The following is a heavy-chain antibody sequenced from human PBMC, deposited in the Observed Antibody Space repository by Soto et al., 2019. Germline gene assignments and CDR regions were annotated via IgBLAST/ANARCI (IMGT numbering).Heavy chain of an antibody. V-gene: IGHV1-69*12. D-gene: IGHD2-2*01. J-gene: IGHJ5*02. Sequence: QVQLVQSGAEVKKPGSSVKVSCKASGGTFSSYAISWVRQAPGQGLEWMGGIIPIFGTANYAQKFQGRVTITAEESTSVAYMDLSSLRSEDTAVYYCARDLNMVLVPVAPASNSPRWFDPWGKGTLVTVSS. CDR2: IIPIFGTA. CDR1: GGTFSSYA. CDR3: ARDLNMVLVPVAPASNSPRWFDP.